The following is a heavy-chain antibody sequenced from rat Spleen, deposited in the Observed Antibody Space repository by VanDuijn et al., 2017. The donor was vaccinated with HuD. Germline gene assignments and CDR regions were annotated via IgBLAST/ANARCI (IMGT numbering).Heavy chain of an antibody. CDR2: ISTAGGNT. CDR1: GFTFSNYY. D-gene: IGHD1-5*01. CDR3: VRLYNNHGYWYFDF. V-gene: IGHV5-25*01. Sequence: EVQLVESGGDLVRPGRSLKLSCAASGFTFSNYYMAWVRQAPTKGLEWVAYISTAGGNTYYRDSVMGRFTISRDDGESTLYLQMNSLRSEDTATYYCVRLYNNHGYWYFDFWGPGTMVTVSS. J-gene: IGHJ1*01.